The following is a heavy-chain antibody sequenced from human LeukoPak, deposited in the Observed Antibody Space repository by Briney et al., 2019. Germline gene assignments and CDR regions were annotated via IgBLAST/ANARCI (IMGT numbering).Heavy chain of an antibody. CDR3: ARQGPYYYDSSGYDY. CDR1: GGSISSSSYY. CDR2: IYYSGST. V-gene: IGHV4-39*01. D-gene: IGHD3-22*01. Sequence: PSETLSLTCTVSGGSISSSSYYWGWIRQPPGKGLEWIGSIYYSGSTYYNPSLKSRVTISVDTSKNQFSLKLSPVTAADTAVYYCARQGPYYYDSSGYDYWGQGTLVTVSS. J-gene: IGHJ4*02.